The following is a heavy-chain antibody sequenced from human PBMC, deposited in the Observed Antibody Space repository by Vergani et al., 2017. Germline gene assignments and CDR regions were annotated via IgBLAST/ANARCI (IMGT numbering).Heavy chain of an antibody. D-gene: IGHD1-26*01. CDR2: IYHSGST. J-gene: IGHJ4*02. Sequence: QVQLQESGPGLVKPSETLSLTCAFSGYSISSGYYWGWIRQPPGKGPEWIGSIYHSGSTYYKPSLKRRVTISVDTSKTQFSLKLRSVTAADTAVYYCARRGGSSLVGAAIDYWGQGTLVTVSS. CDR1: GYSISSGYY. CDR3: ARRGGSSLVGAAIDY. V-gene: IGHV4-38-2*01.